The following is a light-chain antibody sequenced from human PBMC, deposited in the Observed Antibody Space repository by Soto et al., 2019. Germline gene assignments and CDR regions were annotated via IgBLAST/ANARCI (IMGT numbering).Light chain of an antibody. CDR2: AAS. CDR3: QQSDYTQFT. Sequence: DIQMTQSPSSLSASVGDRATITCRASQSSSSYLNWYQQKPGKAPKLLIYAASSLPSGVPSRFSGSGSGTDFTLTISSLQPEDFAAYYCQQSDYTQFTFGHGTKVDIK. V-gene: IGKV1-39*01. CDR1: QSSSSY. J-gene: IGKJ3*01.